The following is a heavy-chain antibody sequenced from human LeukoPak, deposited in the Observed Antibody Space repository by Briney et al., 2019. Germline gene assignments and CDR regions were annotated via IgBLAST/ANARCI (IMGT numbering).Heavy chain of an antibody. V-gene: IGHV3-7*01. CDR1: GFTFSRSW. CDR2: INQDGSEK. Sequence: GGSLRLSCAASGFTFSRSWMNWVRQAPGKGLEWVANINQDGSEKYYVDSVKGRFTISRDNAKNSLYLQMNSLRAEDTAVYYCARGDYYDSGTYPPDYWGQGTLVTVSS. J-gene: IGHJ4*02. D-gene: IGHD3-10*01. CDR3: ARGDYYDSGTYPPDY.